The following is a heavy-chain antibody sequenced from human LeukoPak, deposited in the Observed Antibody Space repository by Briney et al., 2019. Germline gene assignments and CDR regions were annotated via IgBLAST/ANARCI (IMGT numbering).Heavy chain of an antibody. CDR1: GYSFTSYW. CDR3: ARQSYDFWSGYPVRFDP. D-gene: IGHD3-3*01. J-gene: IGHJ5*02. Sequence: GESLKISCKGSGYSFTSYWIGWVRQMPGKGLESMGIIYPGDSDTRYSPSFQGQVTISADKSISTAYLQWSSLKASDTAMYYCARQSYDFWSGYPVRFDPWGQGTLVTVSS. CDR2: IYPGDSDT. V-gene: IGHV5-51*01.